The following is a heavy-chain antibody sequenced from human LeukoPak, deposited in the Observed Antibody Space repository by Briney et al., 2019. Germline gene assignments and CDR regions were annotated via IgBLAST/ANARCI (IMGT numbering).Heavy chain of an antibody. CDR1: GFTFSCYG. CDR2: IWYDGSNK. J-gene: IGHJ6*02. D-gene: IGHD2-15*01. CDR3: ARDGTYCSGGSCYEEGYYYYYGMDV. Sequence: GGSLRLSCAASGFTFSCYGMHWVRQAPGKGREGVAVIWYDGSNKYYADSVKGRFTISRDNSKNTLYLQMNSLRAEDTAVYYCARDGTYCSGGSCYEEGYYYYYGMDVWGQGTTVTVSS. V-gene: IGHV3-33*01.